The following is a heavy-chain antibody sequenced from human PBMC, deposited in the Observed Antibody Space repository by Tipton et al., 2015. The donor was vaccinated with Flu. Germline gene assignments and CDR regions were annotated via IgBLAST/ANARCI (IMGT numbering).Heavy chain of an antibody. J-gene: IGHJ6*02. V-gene: IGHV3-43*01. CDR3: VKDMGVAAVTEYGLDV. CDR2: ISWNSDTT. CDR1: GFSFEDYT. D-gene: IGHD2-21*02. Sequence: GSLRLSCAASGFSFEDYTMHWVRQAPGKGLEWVSLISWNSDTTYYADSVKGRFTISRDNSKNSLYLHMNSLRTEDTALYYCVKDMGVAAVTEYGLDVWDQGP.